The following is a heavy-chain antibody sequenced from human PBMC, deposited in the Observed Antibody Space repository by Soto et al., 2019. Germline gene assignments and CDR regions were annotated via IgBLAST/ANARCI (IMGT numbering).Heavy chain of an antibody. CDR3: ARGAYIGYDY. V-gene: IGHV6-1*01. D-gene: IGHD5-12*01. CDR1: GDSVSTYSAS. Sequence: SQTLSLTCAISGDSVSTYSASWNWIRQSPSRGLEWLGRTYYKSKWHNDYAVSVKSRTTITPDTSKNQFSLQLNSVTPEDTAVYYCARGAYIGYDYWGQGTLVTVSS. CDR2: TYYKSKWHN. J-gene: IGHJ4*02.